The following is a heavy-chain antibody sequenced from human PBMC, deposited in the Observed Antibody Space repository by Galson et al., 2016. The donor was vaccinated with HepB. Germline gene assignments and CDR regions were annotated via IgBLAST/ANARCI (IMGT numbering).Heavy chain of an antibody. CDR1: GGSIRRSSSY. J-gene: IGHJ4*02. D-gene: IGHD3-3*01. Sequence: SETLSLTCSVSGGSIRRSSSYWGWIRQPPGKGLEWIGSIYYSGITTYNPSLKSRVTISVDTSKNQFSLNLTSVTAADTAVFHCARHKESTIFGVVDFDYWGQGTLVAVSS. CDR3: ARHKESTIFGVVDFDY. V-gene: IGHV4-39*01. CDR2: IYYSGIT.